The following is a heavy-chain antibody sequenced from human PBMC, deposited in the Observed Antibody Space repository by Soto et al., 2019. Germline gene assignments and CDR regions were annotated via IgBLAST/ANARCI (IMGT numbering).Heavy chain of an antibody. CDR2: VYYSGTT. J-gene: IGHJ5*02. CDR1: GGSRNIGSHS. D-gene: IGHD3-22*01. Sequence: SERRSLTGSGFGGSRNIGSHSWNWIRQSAGKGLEWIGFVYYSGTTYYNPALSSRVTISVDRATIQFSLQLRSVTAADTAVYFCARGLFGYDDGIYPSPGNWFDPWSQGTLVTVSS. V-gene: IGHV4-30-2*06. CDR3: ARGLFGYDDGIYPSPGNWFDP.